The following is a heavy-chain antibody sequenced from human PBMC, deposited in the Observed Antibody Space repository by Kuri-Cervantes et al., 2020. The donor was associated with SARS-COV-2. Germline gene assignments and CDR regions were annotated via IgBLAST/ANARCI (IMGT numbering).Heavy chain of an antibody. J-gene: IGHJ3*02. V-gene: IGHV3-23*01. D-gene: IGHD1-26*01. Sequence: GESLRISCAASGFTFSSYAMSWVRQAPGKGLEWVSAISGSGGSTYYADPVKGRFTISRDNSKNTLYLQMNSLRAEDTAVYYCAKGPVGATGAFDIWGQGTMVTVSS. CDR3: AKGPVGATGAFDI. CDR2: ISGSGGST. CDR1: GFTFSSYA.